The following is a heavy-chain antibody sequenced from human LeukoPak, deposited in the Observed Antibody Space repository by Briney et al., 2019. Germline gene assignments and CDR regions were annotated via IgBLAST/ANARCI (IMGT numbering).Heavy chain of an antibody. CDR2: IYSDGST. Sequence: GGSLRLSCAASGFTVSNNYMSWLCQAPGKGPEWVSVIYSDGSTYYADSVKGRFTISRDNAKNTVYLQMNSLRAEDTAVYYCVRDLTWGQGTLVTVSS. CDR1: GFTVSNNY. J-gene: IGHJ1*01. V-gene: IGHV3-53*01. CDR3: VRDLT.